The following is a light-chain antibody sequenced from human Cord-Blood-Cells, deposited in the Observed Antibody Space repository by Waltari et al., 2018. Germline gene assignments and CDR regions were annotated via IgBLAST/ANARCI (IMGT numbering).Light chain of an antibody. CDR2: DVS. Sequence: QSALTQPASVSVSPGQSITISCTGTSSDVGGYNYVSWYQQHPGKAAKLMIYDVSNRTSGVSNRVSGSKSGNTASLTISGLQAEDEADYYCRSYTSRSTYVFGTGTKVTVL. CDR3: RSYTSRSTYV. CDR1: SSDVGGYNY. V-gene: IGLV2-14*01. J-gene: IGLJ1*01.